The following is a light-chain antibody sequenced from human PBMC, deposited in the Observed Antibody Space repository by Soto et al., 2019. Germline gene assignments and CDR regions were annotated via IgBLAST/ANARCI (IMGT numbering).Light chain of an antibody. CDR2: GAS. Sequence: TLSCTARQSVDSSYLAWYQQKPGQAPRLLIYGASTRATGIPARFSGSGSGTEFTLTISSLQSEDFAVYYCQQYNNWPPKGTFGQGTRLEIK. V-gene: IGKV3-15*01. J-gene: IGKJ5*01. CDR1: QSVDSSY. CDR3: QQYNNWPPKGT.